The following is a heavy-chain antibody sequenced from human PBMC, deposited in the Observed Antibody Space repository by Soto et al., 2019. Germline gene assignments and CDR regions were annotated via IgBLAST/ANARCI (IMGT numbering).Heavy chain of an antibody. D-gene: IGHD3-22*01. V-gene: IGHV1-69*13. J-gene: IGHJ4*02. Sequence: ASVKVSCKASGYTFTSYYMHWVRQAPGQGLEWMGGIIPIFGTANYAQKFQGRVTITADESTSTAYMELSSLRSEDTAVYYCASTLTTGYYYDSSGYYLLDYWGQGTLVTVSS. CDR3: ASTLTTGYYYDSSGYYLLDY. CDR1: GYTFTSYY. CDR2: IIPIFGTA.